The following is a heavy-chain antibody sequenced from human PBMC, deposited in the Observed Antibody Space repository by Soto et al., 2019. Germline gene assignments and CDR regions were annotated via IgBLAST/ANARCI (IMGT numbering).Heavy chain of an antibody. J-gene: IGHJ4*02. CDR3: ARRRDREQQLQDY. CDR1: GGSISSSSYY. D-gene: IGHD6-13*01. Sequence: SETLSLTCTVSGGSISSSSYYWGWIRQPPGKGLEWIGSIYYSGSTYYNPSLKSRVTISVDTSKNQFSLKLSSVTAADTAVYYCARRRDREQQLQDYWGQGTLVTVSS. V-gene: IGHV4-39*01. CDR2: IYYSGST.